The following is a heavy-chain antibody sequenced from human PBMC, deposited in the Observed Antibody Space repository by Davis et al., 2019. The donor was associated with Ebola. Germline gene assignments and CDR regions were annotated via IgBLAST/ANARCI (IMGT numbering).Heavy chain of an antibody. Sequence: GESLKISCAASGFTFSTYSMSWVRQAPGKGLEWVSYISSSSSTIYYADSVKGRFTISRDNAKNSLYLQMNSLRDEDTAVYYCARPITIFGVVNYFDYWGQGTLVTVSS. J-gene: IGHJ4*02. CDR3: ARPITIFGVVNYFDY. V-gene: IGHV3-48*02. CDR2: ISSSSSTI. CDR1: GFTFSTYS. D-gene: IGHD3-3*01.